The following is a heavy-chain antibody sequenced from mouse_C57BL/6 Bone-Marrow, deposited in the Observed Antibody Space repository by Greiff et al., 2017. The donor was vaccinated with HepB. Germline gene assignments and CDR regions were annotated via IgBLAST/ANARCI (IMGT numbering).Heavy chain of an antibody. CDR3: ARAGNFIGYGWYFDV. J-gene: IGHJ1*03. V-gene: IGHV5-4*03. Sequence: EVMLVESGGDLVKPGGSLKLSCAASGFTFSSYGMSWVRQTPDKRLEWVATISSGGSYTYYPDNVKGRFTISRDNAKNNLYLQMSHLKSEDTAMYYCARAGNFIGYGWYFDVWGTGTTVTVSS. CDR2: ISSGGSYT. D-gene: IGHD1-1*01. CDR1: GFTFSSYG.